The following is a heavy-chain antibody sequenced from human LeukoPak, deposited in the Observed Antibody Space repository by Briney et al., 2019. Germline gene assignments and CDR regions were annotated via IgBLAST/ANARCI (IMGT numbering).Heavy chain of an antibody. CDR2: IIPIFGTA. CDR3: ARGSVPIDIVVVPAARCLYGMDV. D-gene: IGHD2-2*01. Sequence: ASVKVSCKASGGTFSSYAISWVRQAPGQGLEWMGGIIPIFGTANYAQKFQGRVTITADESTSTAYMELSSLRSEDTAVYYCARGSVPIDIVVVPAARCLYGMDVWGQGTTVTVSS. V-gene: IGHV1-69*13. CDR1: GGTFSSYA. J-gene: IGHJ6*02.